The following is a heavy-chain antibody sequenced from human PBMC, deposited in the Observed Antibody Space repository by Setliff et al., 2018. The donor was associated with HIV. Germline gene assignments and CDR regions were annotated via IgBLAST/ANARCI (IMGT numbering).Heavy chain of an antibody. D-gene: IGHD4-4*01. J-gene: IGHJ4*02. CDR2: IYYSGST. CDR3: ARGVGYSNYLGY. Sequence: PSETLSLTCTVSGGSISSHYWSWIRQPPGKGLEWIGYIYYSGSTNYNPSLKSRVTISVDTSKNQFSLKLSSVTAADTAVYYCARGVGYSNYLGYWGQGTLVTVSS. V-gene: IGHV4-59*11. CDR1: GGSISSHY.